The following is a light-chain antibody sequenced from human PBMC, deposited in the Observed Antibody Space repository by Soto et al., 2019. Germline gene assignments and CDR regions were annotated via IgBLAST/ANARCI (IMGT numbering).Light chain of an antibody. CDR1: SSNIGSNT. CDR3: AALDDSLNGYWV. V-gene: IGLV1-44*01. CDR2: SNN. Sequence: QSVLTQPPSASGTPGQRVTISCSGSSSNIGSNTVTWYQQLPGTAPKLLIYSNNQRPSGVSDRFSGSKSGTSASLAISGLQSEDEADYYCAALDDSLNGYWVFGGGTKLTVL. J-gene: IGLJ3*02.